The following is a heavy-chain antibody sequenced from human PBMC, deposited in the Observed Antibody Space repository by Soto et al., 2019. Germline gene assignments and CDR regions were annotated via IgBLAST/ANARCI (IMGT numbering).Heavy chain of an antibody. V-gene: IGHV4-59*08. J-gene: IGHJ3*01. CDR2: T. Sequence: TKYSPSLQSRVSMSIDTSKNQFSLRLSSVTAAGTALYYCARQRFSSYDALDFWGQGTMVTVSS. CDR3: ARQRFSSYDALDF. D-gene: IGHD3-16*01.